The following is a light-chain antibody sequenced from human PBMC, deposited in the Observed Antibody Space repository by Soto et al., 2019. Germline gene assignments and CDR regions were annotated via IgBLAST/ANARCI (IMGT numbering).Light chain of an antibody. CDR1: SSNIGSNT. Sequence: QAVVTQPPSASGTPGQMVTISCSGSSSNIGSNTVNWYQQLPGTAPKLLIYSNNQRPSGVPGRFSDSKSVTSASLAISGLQSEDEADYYCESWDDSLTGRVFGGGTKLTVL. J-gene: IGLJ2*01. CDR2: SNN. V-gene: IGLV1-44*01. CDR3: ESWDDSLTGRV.